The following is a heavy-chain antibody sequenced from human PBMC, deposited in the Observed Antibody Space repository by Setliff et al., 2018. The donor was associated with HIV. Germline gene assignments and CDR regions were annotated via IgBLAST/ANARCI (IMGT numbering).Heavy chain of an antibody. CDR3: ARGGPPNDYSYYFDS. CDR2: IWYDGRSQ. CDR1: EFTFSSYA. J-gene: IGHJ4*02. Sequence: LSLTCAASEFTFSSYAMHWVRQGSGKGLEWVAAIWYDGRSQYYADSVKGRFTISRDNSKNTLYLLVHSLRAEDTAVYYCARGGPPNDYSYYFDSWGQGTLVTVSS. D-gene: IGHD4-17*01. V-gene: IGHV3-33*01.